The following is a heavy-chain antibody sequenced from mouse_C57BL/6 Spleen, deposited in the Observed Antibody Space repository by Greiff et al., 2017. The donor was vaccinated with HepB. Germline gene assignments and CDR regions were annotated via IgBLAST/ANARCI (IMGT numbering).Heavy chain of an antibody. CDR1: GFSLTSYG. D-gene: IGHD1-1*01. V-gene: IGHV2-6*03. Sequence: QVQLKESGPGLVAPSQSLSITCTVSGFSLTSYGVHWVRQPPGKGLEWLVVIWSDGSTTYNSALKSRLSISKDNSKSQVFLKMNSLQTDDTAMYYCARPLDYGSSWDFAYWGQGTLVTVSA. J-gene: IGHJ3*01. CDR3: ARPLDYGSSWDFAY. CDR2: IWSDGST.